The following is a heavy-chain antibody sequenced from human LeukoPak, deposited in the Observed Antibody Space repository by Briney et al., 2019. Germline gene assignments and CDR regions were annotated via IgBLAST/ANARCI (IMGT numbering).Heavy chain of an antibody. J-gene: IGHJ5*02. Sequence: GSLRLSCAASGFTFSSYSMNWVRQAPGKGLEWVSSISSSSSYIYYADSVQGRFTISRDNSKNTLYLQMNSLRPDDTAFYFCAKGAAGVAASRDSFDPWGQGTLVTVSS. CDR3: AKGAAGVAASRDSFDP. CDR2: ISSSSSYI. D-gene: IGHD6-6*01. CDR1: GFTFSSYS. V-gene: IGHV3-21*01.